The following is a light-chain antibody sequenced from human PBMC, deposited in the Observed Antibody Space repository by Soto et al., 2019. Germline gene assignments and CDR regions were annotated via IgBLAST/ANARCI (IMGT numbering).Light chain of an antibody. J-gene: IGKJ1*01. Sequence: DIQMTQSPSTLSASVGDTVTITCRASESIDNWLAWYQQKPGKAPKLLIFAASTLVRGVPSRFSGRGSGTESTLTISSLQADDYATFYCQQYHTDWTFGQGTKVDIK. CDR1: ESIDNW. V-gene: IGKV1-5*01. CDR2: AAS. CDR3: QQYHTDWT.